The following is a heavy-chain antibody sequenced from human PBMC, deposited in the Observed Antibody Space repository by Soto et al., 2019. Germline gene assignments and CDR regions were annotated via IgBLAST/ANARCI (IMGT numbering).Heavy chain of an antibody. D-gene: IGHD3-9*01. CDR3: ARAWAAGYYNYYYYGMDV. CDR2: MNPNSGNT. V-gene: IGHV1-8*01. J-gene: IGHJ6*02. Sequence: AASVKVSCKASGYTFASYDINWVRQATGQGLEWMGWMNPNSGNTGYAQKFQGRVTMTRNTSISTAYMELSSLRSEDTAVYYCARAWAAGYYNYYYYGMDVWGQGTTVTVSS. CDR1: GYTFASYD.